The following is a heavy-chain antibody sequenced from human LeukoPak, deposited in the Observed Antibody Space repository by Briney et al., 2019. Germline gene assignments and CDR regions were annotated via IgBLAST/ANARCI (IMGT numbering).Heavy chain of an antibody. CDR1: GYTFTGYY. D-gene: IGHD3-10*01. Sequence: ASVKVSCKASGYTFTGYYMHWVRQAPGQGLEWMGWINPNSGGTNYAQKFQGRVTMTRDTSISTAYMELSRLRSDGTAVYYCARVWKVTYSGSGSSWFDYWGQGTLVTVSS. J-gene: IGHJ4*02. V-gene: IGHV1-2*02. CDR3: ARVWKVTYSGSGSSWFDY. CDR2: INPNSGGT.